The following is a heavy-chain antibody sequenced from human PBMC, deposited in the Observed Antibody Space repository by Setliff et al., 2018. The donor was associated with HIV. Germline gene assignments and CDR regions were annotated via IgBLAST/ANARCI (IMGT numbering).Heavy chain of an antibody. CDR1: GGTFSSYA. CDR3: ARDFGGYCSSMSCPGLFDP. D-gene: IGHD2-2*01. J-gene: IGHJ5*02. Sequence: ASVKVSCKASGGTFSSYAISWVRQAPGQGLEWMGGIIPIFGTANHVQKFQGRVTITADESTSTAYMELSSLRSEDTAVYYCARDFGGYCSSMSCPGLFDPWGQGTLVTVSS. CDR2: IIPIFGTA. V-gene: IGHV1-69*13.